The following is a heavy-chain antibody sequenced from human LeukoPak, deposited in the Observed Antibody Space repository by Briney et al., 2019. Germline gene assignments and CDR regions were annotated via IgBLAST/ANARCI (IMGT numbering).Heavy chain of an antibody. Sequence: PGGSLRLSCAASGFSFSSYAMSWVRQAPGKGLEWVSGISGSGGSTYYADSVKGRFTISRDNSKNTLFLQMNSLRAEDTAVYYCAKQAGGGSRDYMGVWGKGTTVTVSS. D-gene: IGHD3-10*01. CDR3: AKQAGGGSRDYMGV. J-gene: IGHJ6*03. CDR2: ISGSGGST. CDR1: GFSFSSYA. V-gene: IGHV3-23*01.